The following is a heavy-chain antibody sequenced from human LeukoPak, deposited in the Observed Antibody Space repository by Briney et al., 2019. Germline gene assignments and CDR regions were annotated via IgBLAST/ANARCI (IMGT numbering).Heavy chain of an antibody. V-gene: IGHV3-23*01. CDR2: ISLSDSI. J-gene: IGHJ3*02. CDR3: AKVATPNTLDALDI. Sequence: GGSLRLSCAASGFTFSSYGMSWVRQAPGKGLEWVSLISLSDSIFYADSVKGRFTISRDNSKSTVHLQMDGLRVDDTAVYYCAKVATPNTLDALDIWGQGTMVTVSS. CDR1: GFTFSSYG. D-gene: IGHD1/OR15-1a*01.